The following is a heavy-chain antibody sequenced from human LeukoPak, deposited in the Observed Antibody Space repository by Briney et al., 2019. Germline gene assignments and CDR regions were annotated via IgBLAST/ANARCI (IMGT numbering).Heavy chain of an antibody. Sequence: PSETLSLTCTVSGGSISGYYLSWIQQPPGKGLEWSGYSYYSGSTNYNPSLKSRITISVDTSKNQSSLRLSSVTAADTAVYYCARHSPYSSSSGKYFDYWGQGTLVTVSS. CDR2: SYYSGST. CDR3: ARHSPYSSSSGKYFDY. J-gene: IGHJ4*02. V-gene: IGHV4-59*01. D-gene: IGHD6-6*01. CDR1: GGSISGYY.